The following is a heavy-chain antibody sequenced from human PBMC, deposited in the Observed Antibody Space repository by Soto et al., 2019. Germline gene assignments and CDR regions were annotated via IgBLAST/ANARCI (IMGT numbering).Heavy chain of an antibody. CDR3: AKNYYDSTGFDAFDI. J-gene: IGHJ3*02. CDR2: ISGGGGST. CDR1: GFTFGSHA. Sequence: GGSLRLSCAASGFTFGSHAMSWVRQAPGKGLEWVSAISGGGGSTYYADSVKGRLTISRDNSKNMLYLEMNSLRAEDAVLYYYAKNYYDSTGFDAFDIWGQGTMVTVSS. V-gene: IGHV3-23*01. D-gene: IGHD3-22*01.